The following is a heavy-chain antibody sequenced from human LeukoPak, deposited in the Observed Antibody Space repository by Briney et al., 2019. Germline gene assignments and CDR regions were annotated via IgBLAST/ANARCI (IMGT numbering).Heavy chain of an antibody. CDR1: DYTFTSYG. D-gene: IGHD6-19*01. Sequence: ASVKVSCKASDYTFTSYGISWVRQAPGQGLEWMGWISGYNGNTKYAQKVQGRVTMTTDTSTSTAYMELRSLRSDDTAVYYCARSGWGNRQAFDIWGQGTMVAVSS. V-gene: IGHV1-18*01. J-gene: IGHJ3*02. CDR3: ARSGWGNRQAFDI. CDR2: ISGYNGNT.